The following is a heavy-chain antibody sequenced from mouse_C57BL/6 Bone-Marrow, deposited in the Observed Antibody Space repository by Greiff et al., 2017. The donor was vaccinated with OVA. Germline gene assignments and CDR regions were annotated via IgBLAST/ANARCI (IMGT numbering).Heavy chain of an antibody. CDR3: ARVTTAARTGAMDY. D-gene: IGHD2-13*01. J-gene: IGHJ4*01. CDR1: GFTFSDYY. V-gene: IGHV5-16*01. Sequence: DVMLAESEGGLVQPGSSMKLSCTASGFTFSDYYMAWVRQVPEKGLEWVANINYDGSSTYYLDSLKSRFIISRDNAKNILYLQKSSRKTEDTATYYCARVTTAARTGAMDYWGQGTSVTVSS. CDR2: INYDGSST.